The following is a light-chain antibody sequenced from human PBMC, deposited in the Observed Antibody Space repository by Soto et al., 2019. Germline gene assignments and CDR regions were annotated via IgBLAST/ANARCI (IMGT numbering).Light chain of an antibody. Sequence: EIVLTQSPDTVSLSPGERATLSCRASQSVGSRWLSWYQQRPGQAPRVVIYGGSYRATVIPDRVSGSGSVSDLTLTSIKLEDKDFSVYYCQHYCSSRTFGQGTKVEMK. V-gene: IGKV3-20*01. CDR3: QHYCSSRT. CDR2: GGS. CDR1: QSVGSRW. J-gene: IGKJ1*01.